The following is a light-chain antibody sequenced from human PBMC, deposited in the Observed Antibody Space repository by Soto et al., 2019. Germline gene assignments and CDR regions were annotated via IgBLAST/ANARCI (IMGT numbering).Light chain of an antibody. V-gene: IGKV3-11*01. CDR1: QNINNF. CDR2: DAS. Sequence: VLTQSPATLSLSPGDRATLSCRAGQNINNFIAWYQHKPGQAPRLLIYDASNRATGIPDRFSGSGSGTDFTLTITSLESEDFAVYYCQHRGRFGQGTKVDIK. CDR3: QHRGR. J-gene: IGKJ1*01.